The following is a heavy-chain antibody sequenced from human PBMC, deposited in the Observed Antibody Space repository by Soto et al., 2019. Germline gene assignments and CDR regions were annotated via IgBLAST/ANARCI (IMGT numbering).Heavy chain of an antibody. V-gene: IGHV1-18*01. CDR1: GYTFTSYG. CDR3: ARIESGDYYYYYGMDV. J-gene: IGHJ6*02. CDR2: ISAYNGNT. Sequence: ASVKVSRKASGYTFTSYGISWVRQAPGQGLEWMGWISAYNGNTNYAQKLQGRVTMTTDTSTSTAYMELRSLRSDDTAVYYCARIESGDYYYYYGMDVWGQGTTVTVSS.